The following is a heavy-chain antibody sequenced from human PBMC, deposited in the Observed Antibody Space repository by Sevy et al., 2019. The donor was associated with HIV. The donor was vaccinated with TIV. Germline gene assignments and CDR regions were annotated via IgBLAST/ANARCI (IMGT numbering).Heavy chain of an antibody. CDR1: GGSISSSSYY. CDR2: IYYSGST. V-gene: IGHV4-39*01. D-gene: IGHD2-15*01. CDR3: AGRYCSGGSCYQYYFDY. J-gene: IGHJ4*02. Sequence: SETLSLTCTVSGGSISSSSYYWGWIRQPPGKGLEWIRSIYYSGSTYYNPSLKSRVTISVDTSKNQFSLKLSSVTAADTAVYYCAGRYCSGGSCYQYYFDYWGQGTLVTVSS.